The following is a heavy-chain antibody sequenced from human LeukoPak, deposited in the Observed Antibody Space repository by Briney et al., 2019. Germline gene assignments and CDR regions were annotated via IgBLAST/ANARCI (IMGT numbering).Heavy chain of an antibody. CDR2: IYHSGST. D-gene: IGHD2-2*01. CDR1: GYSMRSGYY. J-gene: IGHJ6*03. V-gene: IGHV4-38-2*02. Sequence: PSETPSLTCTVSGYSMRSGYYWGWIRLAPGKGLEWIGSIYHSGSTYYNLSLRRRVIMSVDTSKNQFSLKVNSVTAADTAIYYCARSHIVVVPAGRGSRYFYMDVWGRGTTVAVSS. CDR3: ARSHIVVVPAGRGSRYFYMDV.